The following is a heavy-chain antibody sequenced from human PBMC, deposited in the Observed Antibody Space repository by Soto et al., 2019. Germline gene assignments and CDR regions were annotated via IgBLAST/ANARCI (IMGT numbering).Heavy chain of an antibody. CDR2: IYYSGST. CDR1: GGSISSYY. V-gene: IGHV4-59*01. Sequence: SETLSLTCTVPGGSISSYYWSWIRQPPGKGLEWIGYIYYSGSTNYNPSLKSRVTISVDTSKNQFSLKLSSVTAADTAVYYCARVPSSSWSKRYYYYYYMAVWGKGTTVTVSS. J-gene: IGHJ6*03. D-gene: IGHD6-13*01. CDR3: ARVPSSSWSKRYYYYYYMAV.